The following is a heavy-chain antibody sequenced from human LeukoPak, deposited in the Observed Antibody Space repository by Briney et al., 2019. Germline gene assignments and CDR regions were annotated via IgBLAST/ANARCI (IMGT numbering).Heavy chain of an antibody. D-gene: IGHD6-19*01. V-gene: IGHV3-7*01. CDR2: IKQDGSEQ. J-gene: IGHJ4*02. Sequence: GGSLRLSCAASGLTFSNSWMSWVRQAPGKGLEWVAYIKQDGSEQFYVDSVKGRFTISRDNAKNSLDLQMNSLKAEDTAVYYCAKGGWYPDFWGQGSLVTVSS. CDR1: GLTFSNSW. CDR3: AKGGWYPDF.